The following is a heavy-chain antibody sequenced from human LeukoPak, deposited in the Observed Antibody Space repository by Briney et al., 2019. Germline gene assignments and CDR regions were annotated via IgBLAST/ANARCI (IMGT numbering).Heavy chain of an antibody. CDR3: AKPINTGWSWARGNDY. J-gene: IGHJ4*02. CDR2: ISVSGVTT. V-gene: IGHV3-23*01. CDR1: RFTFNTYA. Sequence: GGSLRLSCAASRFTFNTYAMSGVRQSPGKGREWVSAISVSGVTTSYADSVKGRFTISRDNSKNTLYLQMNSLRAEDTAVYYCAKPINTGWSWARGNDYWGQGTLVTVSS. D-gene: IGHD6-19*01.